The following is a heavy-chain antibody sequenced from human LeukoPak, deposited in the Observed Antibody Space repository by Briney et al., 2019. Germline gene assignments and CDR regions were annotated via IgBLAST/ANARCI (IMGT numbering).Heavy chain of an antibody. V-gene: IGHV5-51*01. CDR2: IYPGDSDT. D-gene: IGHD3-16*02. Sequence: GESLKISCKGSGYSFTSYWIGWVGQMPGKGLEWMGIIYPGDSDTRYSPSFQGQVTISADKSISTAYLQWSSLKASDTAMYYCARGLSSISNWFDPWGQGTLVTVSS. CDR1: GYSFTSYW. J-gene: IGHJ5*02. CDR3: ARGLSSISNWFDP.